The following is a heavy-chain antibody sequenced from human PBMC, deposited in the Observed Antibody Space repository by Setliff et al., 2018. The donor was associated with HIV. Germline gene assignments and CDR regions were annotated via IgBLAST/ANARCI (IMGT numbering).Heavy chain of an antibody. J-gene: IGHJ4*02. D-gene: IGHD3-22*01. Sequence: ASVKVSCKAPGYAFTGYYLHWVRQAPGQGLEWMGWINPSDGGAKYAHNFEGRVTMTRDTSISTFYMEVTRLTSDDTAVYYCAREVGDSSGYYYRNYYFDSWGQGTLVTVSS. CDR3: AREVGDSSGYYYRNYYFDS. V-gene: IGHV1-2*02. CDR2: INPSDGGA. CDR1: GYAFTGYY.